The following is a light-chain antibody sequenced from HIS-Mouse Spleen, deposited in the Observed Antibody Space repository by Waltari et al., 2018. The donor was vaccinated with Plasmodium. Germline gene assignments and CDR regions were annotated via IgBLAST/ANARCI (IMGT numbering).Light chain of an antibody. CDR2: EVS. V-gene: IGLV2-8*01. Sequence: QPALTPPPHASGSAGPSVTISRLGTSRHAVGYNYFSWYQQHPGKAPKLMIYEVSKRPSGVPDRFSGSKSGNTASLTVSGLQAEDEADYYCSSYAGSNNLVFGGGTKLTVL. CDR1: SRHAVGYNY. CDR3: SSYAGSNNLV. J-gene: IGLJ2*01.